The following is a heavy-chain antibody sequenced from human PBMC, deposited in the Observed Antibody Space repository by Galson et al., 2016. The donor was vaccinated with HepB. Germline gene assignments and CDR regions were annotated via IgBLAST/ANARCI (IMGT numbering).Heavy chain of an antibody. V-gene: IGHV5-10-1*01. CDR1: GYDFGRYW. CDR2: IDPSDSSI. CDR3: ARRPGGDYYFDH. J-gene: IGHJ4*02. D-gene: IGHD3-16*01. Sequence: QSGAEVKKPGESLRISCKGSGYDFGRYWITWVRQRPGKGLEWMGRIDPSDSSIHYNPSFEGHVTISSDKSIDTAYLQWSGLKASDTAMYYCARRPGGDYYFDHWGQGTLVTVSS.